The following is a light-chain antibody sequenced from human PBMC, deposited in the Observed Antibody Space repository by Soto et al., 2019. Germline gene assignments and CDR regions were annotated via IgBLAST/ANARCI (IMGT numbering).Light chain of an antibody. V-gene: IGLV2-8*01. CDR2: EVN. Sequence: QSALTQPPSASGSPGQSVTISCTGTSSDVGAYNYVSWYQQYPGKAPKLMIYEVNKRPSGVPDRFSGSKSGKTASLTVSGXXXXXXXXYHCTSYAGSNIWVFGGGTKLTV. J-gene: IGLJ3*02. CDR1: SSDVGAYNY. CDR3: TSYAGSNIWV.